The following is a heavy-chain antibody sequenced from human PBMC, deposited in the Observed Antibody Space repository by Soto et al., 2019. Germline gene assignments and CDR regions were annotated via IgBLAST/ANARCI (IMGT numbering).Heavy chain of an antibody. CDR3: ARDMYHSFDY. J-gene: IGHJ4*02. CDR1: GFTFSSYA. CDR2: ISGDGSTT. D-gene: IGHD2-2*01. V-gene: IGHV3-74*01. Sequence: GWSLRLSCAASGFTFSSYAMHWVRQAPGKGLVWVSRISGDGSTTNYAGSVKGRFTISRDNAKNTLYLQVNSLRAEDTAVYYCARDMYHSFDYWGQGTLVTVSS.